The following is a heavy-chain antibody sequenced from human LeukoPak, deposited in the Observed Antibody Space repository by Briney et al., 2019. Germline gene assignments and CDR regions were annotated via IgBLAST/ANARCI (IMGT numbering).Heavy chain of an antibody. CDR1: GDSVSNYY. Sequence: SETLSLTCTVSGDSVSNYYWTWIRQPPGKGLEWIGNIFYSGSTNFNPSLKSRVTMSVDTSKNQFSLKLSSVTAADTAVYHCARGPDYGDHQRPDYYYFGMDVWGKGTTVTVSS. V-gene: IGHV4-59*02. CDR2: IFYSGST. J-gene: IGHJ6*04. CDR3: ARGPDYGDHQRPDYYYFGMDV. D-gene: IGHD4-17*01.